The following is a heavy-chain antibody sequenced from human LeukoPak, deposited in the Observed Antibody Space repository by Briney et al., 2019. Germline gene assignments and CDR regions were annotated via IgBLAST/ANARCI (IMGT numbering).Heavy chain of an antibody. Sequence: GASVRLSCTSSGFTFSSYSMHWVRQAPGKGLVWVSRINIDGGSASYAYSVQVRFTISRDNTKNTLYRQMNSLRAEATAVYYCAKDYGSYRGGSWGQGILVTVSS. CDR3: AKDYGSYRGGS. CDR1: GFTFSSYS. J-gene: IGHJ5*02. D-gene: IGHD1-26*01. V-gene: IGHV3-74*01. CDR2: INIDGGSA.